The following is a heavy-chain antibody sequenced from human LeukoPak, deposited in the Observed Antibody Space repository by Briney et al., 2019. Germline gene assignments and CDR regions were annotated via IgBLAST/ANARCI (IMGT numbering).Heavy chain of an antibody. J-gene: IGHJ6*03. D-gene: IGHD3-10*01. Sequence: GGSLRLSCAASGFTFSSYWMSRVRQAPGKGRKGLGNIKHDGREKYHVDSVKARFTISRDNAKNSLYLQMNSLRAEDTAVYYCARDQRVWFGELFISPYYYYYMDVWGKGTTVTVSS. CDR2: IKHDGREK. V-gene: IGHV3-7*01. CDR1: GFTFSSYW. CDR3: ARDQRVWFGELFISPYYYYYMDV.